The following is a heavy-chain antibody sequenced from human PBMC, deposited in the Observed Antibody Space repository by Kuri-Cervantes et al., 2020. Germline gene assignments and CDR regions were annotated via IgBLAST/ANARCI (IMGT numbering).Heavy chain of an antibody. Sequence: ASVKVSCKISVFTLTELTIHWVRQTPGKGLEWMGGWDSENGEMIYAQKFQGRVTMARNTSISTAYMELSSLRSEDTAVYYCARGASYQPLGYWGQGTLVTVSS. CDR3: ARGASYQPLGY. CDR2: WDSENGEM. CDR1: VFTLTELT. J-gene: IGHJ4*02. D-gene: IGHD2-2*01. V-gene: IGHV1-24*01.